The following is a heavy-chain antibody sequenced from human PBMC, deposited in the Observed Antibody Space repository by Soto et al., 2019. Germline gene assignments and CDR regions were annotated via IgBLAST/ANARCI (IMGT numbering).Heavy chain of an antibody. CDR3: ARDYSVAVAGHRPD. J-gene: IGHJ4*02. CDR1: GYTFTGYY. Sequence: ASVKVSSKASGYTFTGYYMHWVRQAPGQGLEWMGWINPNSGCTNYAQKFQGRVTMTRDTSISTAYMELSRLRSDDTAVYYCARDYSVAVAGHRPDWGQGTMVTVSS. CDR2: INPNSGCT. D-gene: IGHD6-19*01. V-gene: IGHV1-2*02.